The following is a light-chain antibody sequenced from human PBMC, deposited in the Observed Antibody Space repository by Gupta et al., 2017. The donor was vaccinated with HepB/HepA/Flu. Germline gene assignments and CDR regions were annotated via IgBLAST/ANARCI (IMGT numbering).Light chain of an antibody. J-gene: IGLJ3*02. V-gene: IGLV1-47*01. CDR2: RDN. CDR3: VAWDDNLSAV. Sequence: QSVLTQPPSASGTPGQRVTISCSGSDSNIATNNVFWYQQFPGTAPKLLIYRDNQRPSGVPDRFSGSKSGTSASLAISGLRSEDEADYFCVAWDDNLSAVFGGGTKLTVL. CDR1: DSNIATNN.